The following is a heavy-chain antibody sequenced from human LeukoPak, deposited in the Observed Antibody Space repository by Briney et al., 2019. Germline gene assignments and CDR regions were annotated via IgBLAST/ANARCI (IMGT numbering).Heavy chain of an antibody. D-gene: IGHD3-3*01. Sequence: ASVKVSCKASGYTFTSYGITWVRQAPGQGLEWMGWISAYNGNTNYAQKLQGRVTMTTDTSTSTAYMELRSLRSDDTAVYYCARVGFLEWLSTVPGAFDIWGQGTMVTVSS. CDR2: ISAYNGNT. CDR3: ARVGFLEWLSTVPGAFDI. J-gene: IGHJ3*02. V-gene: IGHV1-18*01. CDR1: GYTFTSYG.